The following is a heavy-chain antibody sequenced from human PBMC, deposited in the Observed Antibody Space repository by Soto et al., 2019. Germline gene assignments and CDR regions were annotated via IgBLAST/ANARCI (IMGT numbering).Heavy chain of an antibody. Sequence: EVQLLESGGGLVQPGGSLRLSCEASGFTFSTSAMSWVRQAPGKGLEGVSTISDSGSTYYADSVKGRFTISSDNSKNTLYLQMNSLRAEDTAVFYGAKVWGEDGYCSRTSCLYYFHHWGQGTLVTVSS. CDR2: ISDSGST. J-gene: IGHJ4*02. CDR3: AKVWGEDGYCSRTSCLYYFHH. D-gene: IGHD2-2*03. CDR1: GFTFSTSA. V-gene: IGHV3-23*01.